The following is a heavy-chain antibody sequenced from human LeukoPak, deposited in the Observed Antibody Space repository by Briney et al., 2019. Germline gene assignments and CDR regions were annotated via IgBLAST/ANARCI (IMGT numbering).Heavy chain of an antibody. D-gene: IGHD3-10*01. CDR2: IVVGSGNT. CDR1: GFTFTSSA. V-gene: IGHV1-58*02. Sequence: ASVKVSCKASGFTFTSSAMQWVRQARGQRLEWIGWIVVGSGNTNYAQKFQERVTITRDMSTSTAYMELSSLRSEDTTVYYCAAVGVRGVQNFDYWGQGTLVTVSS. CDR3: AAVGVRGVQNFDY. J-gene: IGHJ4*02.